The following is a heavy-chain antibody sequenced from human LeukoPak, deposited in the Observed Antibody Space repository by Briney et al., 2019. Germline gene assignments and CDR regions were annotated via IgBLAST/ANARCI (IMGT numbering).Heavy chain of an antibody. J-gene: IGHJ4*02. CDR3: ARGPTRANSSDY. Sequence: GGSLRLSCAASGFTFSSYWMSWVRQAPGKGLEWVANIKQDGSENYYVDSVKGRFTISRDNAKNSLYLQMNSLRTEDTAMYYCARGPTRANSSDYWGQGTLVTVSS. D-gene: IGHD2/OR15-2a*01. CDR2: IKQDGSEN. V-gene: IGHV3-7*01. CDR1: GFTFSSYW.